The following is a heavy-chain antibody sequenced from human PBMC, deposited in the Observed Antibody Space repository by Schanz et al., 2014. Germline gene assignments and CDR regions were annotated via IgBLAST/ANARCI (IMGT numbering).Heavy chain of an antibody. CDR1: GYTFTSYD. V-gene: IGHV1-8*01. J-gene: IGHJ4*02. CDR3: ARGRTFDY. Sequence: QVQLIQSGAEVKKPGASVKVSCTASGYTFTSYDINWGRQAPGQGLEWLGWMNPNSGNPGFAQKFRGRVTMTRNTSMSTAYIELHILTSEDTAVYCCARGRTFDYWGQGTLVTVSS. CDR2: MNPNSGNP.